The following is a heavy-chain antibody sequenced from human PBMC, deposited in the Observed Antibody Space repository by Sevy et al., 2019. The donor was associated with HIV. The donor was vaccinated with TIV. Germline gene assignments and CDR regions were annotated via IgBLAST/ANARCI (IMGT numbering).Heavy chain of an antibody. Sequence: ASVKVSCKASGYTFTSYDVQWVRQAHGQGLECMGIISPGAGGTNYAQNFQGRVTLTRDTYTTTVYMELSRLRYEDTAVYYCARVDCCGGDCYFSDYWGQGTLVTVSS. CDR3: ARVDCCGGDCYFSDY. J-gene: IGHJ4*02. CDR2: ISPGAGGT. V-gene: IGHV1-46*01. D-gene: IGHD2-21*01. CDR1: GYTFTSYD.